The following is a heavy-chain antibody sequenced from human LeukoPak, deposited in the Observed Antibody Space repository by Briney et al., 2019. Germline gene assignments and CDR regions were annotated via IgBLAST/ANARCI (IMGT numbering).Heavy chain of an antibody. CDR2: INPNSGGT. J-gene: IGHJ4*02. CDR3: ARDRRELNYYDSSGYYPGH. Sequence: ASVKVSCKASGYTFTGYYMHWVRQAPGQGLEWMGWINPNSGGTNCAQKFQGRVTMTRDTSISTAYMELSRLRSDDTAVYYCARDRRELNYYDSSGYYPGHWGQGTLVTVSS. V-gene: IGHV1-2*02. CDR1: GYTFTGYY. D-gene: IGHD3-22*01.